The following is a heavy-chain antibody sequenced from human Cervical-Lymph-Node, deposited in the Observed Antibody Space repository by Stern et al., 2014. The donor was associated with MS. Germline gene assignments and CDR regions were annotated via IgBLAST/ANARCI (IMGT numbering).Heavy chain of an antibody. D-gene: IGHD6-19*01. V-gene: IGHV4-39*02. CDR1: GDSLNSRSYY. CDR3: AREGPASAWYYFDY. J-gene: IGHJ4*02. Sequence: VQLVESGPGLVKPSETLSLTCTVSGDSLNSRSYYWGWIRQPPGKGLEWIGCFDYMGSTYYTPSLKSRAPISVDASKNQFSLTLSFVTAADTAVYFCAREGPASAWYYFDYWGQGSLVTVSS. CDR2: FDYMGST.